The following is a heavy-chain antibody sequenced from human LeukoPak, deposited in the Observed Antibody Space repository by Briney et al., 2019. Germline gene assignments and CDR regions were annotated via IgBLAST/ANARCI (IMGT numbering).Heavy chain of an antibody. CDR2: IYYSGST. D-gene: IGHD1-1*01. CDR3: AREWNPSGWVDYFDS. V-gene: IGHV4-59*12. CDR1: GGSISSYH. J-gene: IGHJ4*02. Sequence: SETLSLTCTVSGGSISSYHWSWIRQPPGKGLEWIGYIYYSGSTNYNPSLKSRVTISVDTSKNQFSLKLSSVTSTDTAVYYCAREWNPSGWVDYFDSWGQGTLVTVSS.